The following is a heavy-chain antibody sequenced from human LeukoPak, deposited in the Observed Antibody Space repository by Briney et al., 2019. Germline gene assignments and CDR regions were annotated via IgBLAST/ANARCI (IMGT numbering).Heavy chain of an antibody. Sequence: GGSLRLSCAASGFTFSSYSMNWVRQAPGKGLEWVSSISSSSSYIYYADSVKGRFTISRDNAENSLYLQMNSLRAEDTAVYYCARDQTVLMVYAKGRGYYYGMDVWGQGTTVTVSS. CDR2: ISSSSSYI. D-gene: IGHD2-8*01. CDR3: ARDQTVLMVYAKGRGYYYGMDV. CDR1: GFTFSSYS. V-gene: IGHV3-21*04. J-gene: IGHJ6*02.